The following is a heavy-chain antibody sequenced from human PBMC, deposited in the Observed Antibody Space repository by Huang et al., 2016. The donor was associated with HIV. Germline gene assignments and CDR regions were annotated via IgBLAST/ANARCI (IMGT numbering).Heavy chain of an antibody. CDR3: ARYGSVGYLFS. V-gene: IGHV1-69*06. D-gene: IGHD3-22*01. CDR2: FSPVTATA. J-gene: IGHJ5*02. CDR1: GGTFSSSA. Sequence: QVQLVQSGAEVRRPGSSVRVSCKASGGTFSSSAISWVRQAPGQGLEWMVGFSPVTATAHYEQNVQGRLTVSADRSTSTVYMTLSSLRSEDTAVYYCARYGSVGYLFSWGQGTLVTVSS.